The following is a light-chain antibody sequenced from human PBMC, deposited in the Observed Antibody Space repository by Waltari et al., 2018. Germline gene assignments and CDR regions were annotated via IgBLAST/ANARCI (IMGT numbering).Light chain of an antibody. CDR2: DVT. J-gene: IGLJ3*02. V-gene: IGLV2-18*02. CDR1: SSDVGNYNS. CDR3: SSPTTSITWV. Sequence: QSALTQPPSVSGSPGQSVTISCTATSSDVGNYNSVSWYQQSPGTAPKLMIYDVTNRPSGVPHRFSGSKSGNTASLTISGLQAEDEADYYCSSPTTSITWVFGGGTKLTVL.